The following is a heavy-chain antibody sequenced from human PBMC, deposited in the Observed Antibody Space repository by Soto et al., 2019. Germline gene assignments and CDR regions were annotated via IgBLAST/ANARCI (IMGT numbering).Heavy chain of an antibody. CDR2: IYHSGST. CDR3: ASSETTKGFDY. CDR1: GGSISSGGYS. Sequence: PSETLSLTCAVSGGSISSGGYSWSWIRQPPGKGLEWIGYIYHSGSTYYNPSLKSRVTISVDRSKNQFSLKLSSVTAADTAVYYCASSETTKGFDYWGQGTLVTVS. D-gene: IGHD4-17*01. J-gene: IGHJ4*02. V-gene: IGHV4-30-2*01.